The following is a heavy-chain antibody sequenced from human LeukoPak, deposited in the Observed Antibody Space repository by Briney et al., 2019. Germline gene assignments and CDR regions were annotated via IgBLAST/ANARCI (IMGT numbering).Heavy chain of an antibody. Sequence: TSVKVSCKASRFTFSSPTVQWVRQARGQRLEWIGWIVVGSGYTNCAQKFQERVTFTGDMSTGTVYMELSSLRSEDTAVYYCAVARGLTDPLDFWGQGTLVTVSS. D-gene: IGHD3-10*01. CDR3: AVARGLTDPLDF. J-gene: IGHJ4*02. CDR2: IVVGSGYT. V-gene: IGHV1-58*01. CDR1: RFTFSSPT.